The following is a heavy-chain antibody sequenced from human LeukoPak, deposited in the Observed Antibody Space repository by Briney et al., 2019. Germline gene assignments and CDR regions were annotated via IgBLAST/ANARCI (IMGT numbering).Heavy chain of an antibody. Sequence: SETLSLTCTVSTDSMISYYWNWVRQSTGRGLEWIGRIYSGGTAQYNPSLKSRVTMSIDTSKNQFFLKLNSVTAADTAMYYCAREEADYGGSHLDYWGQGALVTVPS. CDR1: TDSMISYY. V-gene: IGHV4-4*07. J-gene: IGHJ4*02. CDR2: IYSGGTA. CDR3: AREEADYGGSHLDY. D-gene: IGHD4-23*01.